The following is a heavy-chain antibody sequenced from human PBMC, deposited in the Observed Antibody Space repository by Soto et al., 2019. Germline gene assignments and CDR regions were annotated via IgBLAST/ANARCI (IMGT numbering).Heavy chain of an antibody. CDR2: ISAHNDNA. CDR3: ARDWGCSGGTCFDTFDI. Sequence: QVQLVQSGAEVKKPGASVKVSCKASRYTFTTYGFTWVRQAPGQGLEWMGWISAHNDNARHGQKFQGRVTMTTVTSTSTAYMELRSLRSDDTAVYYCARDWGCSGGTCFDTFDIWGQGTMVTVSS. D-gene: IGHD2-15*01. CDR1: RYTFTTYG. V-gene: IGHV1-18*01. J-gene: IGHJ3*02.